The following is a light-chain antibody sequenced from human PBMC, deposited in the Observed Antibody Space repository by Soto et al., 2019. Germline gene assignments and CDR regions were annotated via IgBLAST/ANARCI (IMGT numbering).Light chain of an antibody. Sequence: VLTHGEVALSLSPGDGATLSCRASQSVDINFFAWYQQKPGQPPNFLLYAASNRATGIPDRFRGSGSGTDFSLTISRLEPEDFAVYYCQQNGSSGTFGQGTKVDIK. CDR3: QQNGSSGT. J-gene: IGKJ1*01. CDR2: AAS. V-gene: IGKV3-20*01. CDR1: QSVDINF.